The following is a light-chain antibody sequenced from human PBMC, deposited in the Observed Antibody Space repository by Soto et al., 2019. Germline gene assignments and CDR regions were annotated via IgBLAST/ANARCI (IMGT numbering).Light chain of an antibody. CDR2: AAS. CDR3: QQSYSAPVT. J-gene: IGKJ2*01. Sequence: DIQMTQSPSSLSASIGDRVTIACRASQSISSYLNWYQQKPGKAPKLLIHAASSLQSGVPSRFSGSGSGTDFTLTISSLQAEDFAVDYCQQSYSAPVTFGPGTNLDI. CDR1: QSISSY. V-gene: IGKV1-39*01.